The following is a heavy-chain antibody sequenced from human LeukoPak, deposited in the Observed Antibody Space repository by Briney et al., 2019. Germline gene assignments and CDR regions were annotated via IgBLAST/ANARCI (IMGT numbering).Heavy chain of an antibody. J-gene: IGHJ3*01. D-gene: IGHD3-22*01. CDR2: IYYSGST. CDR1: GDSISKSIYY. Sequence: KASETLSVTCTGSGDSISKSIYYWGWIRQPPGKGLEWIGSIYYSGSTYYNPSLKSRVTISVDTSKNQFSLKLSSVTAADTAVYYCASSIYYDSSGFVQWGQGTMVTVSS. CDR3: ASSIYYDSSGFVQ. V-gene: IGHV4-39*01.